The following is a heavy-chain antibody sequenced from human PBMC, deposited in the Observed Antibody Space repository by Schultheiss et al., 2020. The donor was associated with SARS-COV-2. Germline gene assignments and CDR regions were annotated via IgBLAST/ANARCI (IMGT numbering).Heavy chain of an antibody. V-gene: IGHV3-74*01. CDR2: INSDGSSP. CDR1: GFTFSSYW. D-gene: IGHD2-15*01. CDR3: ARGSDCSGGSCYFYYYGMDV. J-gene: IGHJ6*02. Sequence: GESLKISCAASGFTFSSYWMHWVRQAPGKGLVWVSRINSDGSSPSYADSVKGRFTISRDNAKNTLYLQMNSLRAEDTAVYYCARGSDCSGGSCYFYYYGMDVWGQGTTVTVSS.